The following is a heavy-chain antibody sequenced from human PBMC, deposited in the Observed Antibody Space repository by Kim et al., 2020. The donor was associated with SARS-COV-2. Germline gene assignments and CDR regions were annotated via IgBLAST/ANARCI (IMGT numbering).Heavy chain of an antibody. V-gene: IGHV1-18*01. Sequence: ASVKVSCKASGYTFTSYGISWVRQAPGQGLEWMGWISAYNGNTNYAQKLQGRVTMTTDTSTSTAYMELRSLRSDDTAVYYCARDQGALPAQIYGDEYYYYYYGMDVWGQGTTVTVSS. CDR3: ARDQGALPAQIYGDEYYYYYYGMDV. CDR2: ISAYNGNT. CDR1: GYTFTSYG. D-gene: IGHD4-17*01. J-gene: IGHJ6*02.